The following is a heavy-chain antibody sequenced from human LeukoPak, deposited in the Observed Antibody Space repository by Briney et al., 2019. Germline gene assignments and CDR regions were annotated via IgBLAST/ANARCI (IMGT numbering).Heavy chain of an antibody. CDR2: INHSGST. V-gene: IGHV4-34*01. CDR1: GVASSGNY. D-gene: IGHD2-15*01. J-gene: IGHJ4*02. CDR3: ARTARSSYSPFDY. Sequence: PSETLSLTCGVYGVASSGNYWSWIRQSPGKGLEWIGEINHSGSTNYNPSLKRRVTISVDTSKNQFSLKLSSVTAADTAVYYCARTARSSYSPFDYWGQGTLVTVSS.